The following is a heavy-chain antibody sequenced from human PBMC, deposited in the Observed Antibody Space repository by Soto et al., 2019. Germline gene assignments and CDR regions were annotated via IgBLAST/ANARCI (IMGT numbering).Heavy chain of an antibody. Sequence: QVRLVQSGAEVKKPGSSVKVSCKASGGTFSSYAISWVRQAPGQGLEWMGGIIPIFGTANYAQKFQGRVTITTDESTSTAYMELSSLRSEDTPVYYCARAAQDILWWPTNWFDPWGQGTLVTVSS. D-gene: IGHD2-21*01. CDR1: GGTFSSYA. CDR2: IIPIFGTA. J-gene: IGHJ5*02. V-gene: IGHV1-69*05. CDR3: ARAAQDILWWPTNWFDP.